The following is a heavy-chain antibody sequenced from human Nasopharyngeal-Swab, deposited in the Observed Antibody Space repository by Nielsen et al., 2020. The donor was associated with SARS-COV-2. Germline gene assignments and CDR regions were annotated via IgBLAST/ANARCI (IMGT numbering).Heavy chain of an antibody. D-gene: IGHD4-17*01. V-gene: IGHV3-11*01. CDR3: ARVRSHYDYGDYYFDY. J-gene: IGHJ4*02. CDR2: ISSSGSTT. Sequence: WIRQPPGKGLEWVSYISSSGSTTYYADSVKGRFTISRDNSKNTLYLQMNSLRAEDTAVYYCARVRSHYDYGDYYFDYWGQGTLVTVSS.